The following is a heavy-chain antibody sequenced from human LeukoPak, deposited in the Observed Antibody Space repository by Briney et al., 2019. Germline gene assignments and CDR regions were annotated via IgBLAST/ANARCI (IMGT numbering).Heavy chain of an antibody. J-gene: IGHJ4*02. V-gene: IGHV3-15*01. D-gene: IGHD3-10*01. Sequence: GGSLRLSCAASGFTFSNAWMNWVRQAPGGGLEWVGHIKSKSHGGTTDYGAPVRGGFSISRDDSKNTLYLQMNSLKTEDTAVYYCTTESPITMVRGVIHPWGQGTLVTVSS. CDR1: GFTFSNAW. CDR3: TTESPITMVRGVIHP. CDR2: IKSKSHGGTT.